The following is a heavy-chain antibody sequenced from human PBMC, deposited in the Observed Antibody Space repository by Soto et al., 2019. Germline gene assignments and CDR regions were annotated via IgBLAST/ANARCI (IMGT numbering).Heavy chain of an antibody. V-gene: IGHV3-7*01. D-gene: IGHD2-2*01. CDR1: GFTFSSYW. CDR2: IKQDGSEK. CDR3: ARASCSSTSCYFSAKPYYMDV. Sequence: GGSLRLSCAASGFTFSSYWMSWVRQAPGKGLEWVANIKQDGSEKYYVDSVKGRFTISRDNAKNSLYLQMNSLRAEDTAVYYCARASCSSTSCYFSAKPYYMDVWGKGTTVTVSS. J-gene: IGHJ6*03.